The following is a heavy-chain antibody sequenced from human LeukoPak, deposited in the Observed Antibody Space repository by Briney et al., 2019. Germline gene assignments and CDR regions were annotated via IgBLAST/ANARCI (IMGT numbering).Heavy chain of an antibody. CDR3: ARHYTYSSAVDAFDI. J-gene: IGHJ3*02. CDR1: GYTFTSYG. V-gene: IGHV1-18*01. CDR2: ISAYNGNT. D-gene: IGHD6-19*01. Sequence: ASVKVSCKASGYTFTSYGISWVRQAPGQGLEWMGWISAYNGNTNYAQKLQGRVTMTTDTSTSTAYMELRSLRPDDTAVYYCARHYTYSSAVDAFDIWGQGTMVTVSS.